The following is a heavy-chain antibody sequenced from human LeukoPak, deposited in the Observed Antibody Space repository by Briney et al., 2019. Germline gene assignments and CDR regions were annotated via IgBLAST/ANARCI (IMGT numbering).Heavy chain of an antibody. Sequence: GASVKVSCKASGYNFISYYMHWVRQAPGQGLEWMGIINPSGGSTSYAQKFQDRVTMTRDTSISTAYMELSRLRSDDTAVYYCARGNYYDSSGYFFDYWGQGTLVTVSS. V-gene: IGHV1-46*01. CDR3: ARGNYYDSSGYFFDY. D-gene: IGHD3-22*01. J-gene: IGHJ4*02. CDR2: INPSGGST. CDR1: GYNFISYY.